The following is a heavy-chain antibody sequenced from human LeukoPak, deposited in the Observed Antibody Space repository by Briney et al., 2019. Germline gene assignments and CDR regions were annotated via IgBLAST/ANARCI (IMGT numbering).Heavy chain of an antibody. CDR2: ISGSGGST. CDR1: GFIFSSYA. V-gene: IGHV3-23*01. CDR3: AKAGASSSGWPT. D-gene: IGHD6-19*01. Sequence: AGSLRLTRAASGFIFSSYAMSWVRQAAGKGLEWVSAISGSGGSTYYADSVKGRFTISRDNSKNTLYLQMNSLRAEDTAVYYCAKAGASSSGWPTWGQGTLVTVSS. J-gene: IGHJ5*02.